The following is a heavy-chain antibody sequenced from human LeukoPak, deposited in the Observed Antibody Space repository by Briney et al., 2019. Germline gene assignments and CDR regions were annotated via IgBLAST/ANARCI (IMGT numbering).Heavy chain of an antibody. CDR2: IYYSGST. CDR3: AREGAAVVAATRDAFDI. D-gene: IGHD2-15*01. V-gene: IGHV4-30-4*01. CDR1: GGSISSGDYY. J-gene: IGHJ3*02. Sequence: PSETLSLTCTVSGGSISSGDYYWSWIRQPPGKGLEWIVYIYYSGSTYYNPSLKSRVTISVDTSKNQFSLKLSSVTAADTAVYYCAREGAAVVAATRDAFDIWGQGTMVTVSS.